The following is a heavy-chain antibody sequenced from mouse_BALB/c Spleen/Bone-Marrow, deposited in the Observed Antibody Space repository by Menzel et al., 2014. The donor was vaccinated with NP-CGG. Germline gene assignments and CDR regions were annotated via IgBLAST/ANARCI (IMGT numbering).Heavy chain of an antibody. J-gene: IGHJ2*01. CDR2: INPSTGYT. CDR1: GYTFTSYW. D-gene: IGHD4-1*01. Sequence: VQLQQSGAELAKPGASVKMSCKASGYTFTSYWMHWVKQRPGQGLEWIGYINPSTGYTEYNQKFKDKATLTADKSSSTDYMQLSSLTSEDSAVYYCARGVGRAFDYWGQGTTLTVSS. V-gene: IGHV1-7*01. CDR3: ARGVGRAFDY.